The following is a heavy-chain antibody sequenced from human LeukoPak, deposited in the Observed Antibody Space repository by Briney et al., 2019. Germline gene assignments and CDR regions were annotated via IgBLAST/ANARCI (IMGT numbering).Heavy chain of an antibody. CDR2: ISGSGGST. CDR3: ARGYSSGWWGYYFDY. Sequence: GVSLRLSCAASGFSLSNYAMTWVRQAPGKGLEWVSDISGSGGSTYYADSVKGRFTISRDNSKNTLYLQMNSLRAEDTAVYYCARGYSSGWWGYYFDYWGQGTLVTVSS. J-gene: IGHJ4*02. CDR1: GFSLSNYA. D-gene: IGHD6-19*01. V-gene: IGHV3-23*01.